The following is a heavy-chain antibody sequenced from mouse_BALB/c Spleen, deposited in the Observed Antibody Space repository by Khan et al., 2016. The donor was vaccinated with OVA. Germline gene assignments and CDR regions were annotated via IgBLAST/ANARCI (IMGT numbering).Heavy chain of an antibody. CDR2: INPSTGYT. D-gene: IGHD1-1*01. CDR1: GYTFINYW. CDR3: ARRGLRWDFDY. Sequence: QVQLKQSGAELAKPGASVKMSCKASGYTFINYWILWIKQRPGQGLEWIGYINPSTGYTEYNQNFKDKATLTADLSSSTAYMQLSSLTSEDSVVYYCARRGLRWDFDYWGQGTTLTVSS. V-gene: IGHV1-7*01. J-gene: IGHJ2*01.